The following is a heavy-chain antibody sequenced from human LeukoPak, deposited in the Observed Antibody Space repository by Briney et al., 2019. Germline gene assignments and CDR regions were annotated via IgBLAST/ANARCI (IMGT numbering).Heavy chain of an antibody. Sequence: GGSLRLSCAASGFAFSSYNMNWVRQAPEKGLEWVANIKLDGSEKNYVDSVKGRFTISRDNTKNSLYLQMNSLRVEDTAVFYCARDQYDTWSRRGNFDSWGQGTLVIVSS. CDR1: GFAFSSYN. CDR2: IKLDGSEK. CDR3: ARDQYDTWSRRGNFDS. V-gene: IGHV3-7*03. J-gene: IGHJ4*02. D-gene: IGHD3-3*01.